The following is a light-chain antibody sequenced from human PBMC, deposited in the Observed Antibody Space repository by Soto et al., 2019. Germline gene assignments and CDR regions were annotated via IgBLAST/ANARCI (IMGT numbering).Light chain of an antibody. CDR3: MQRREFPIT. V-gene: IGKV2-40*01. CDR2: TLS. Sequence: DIVMTQTPLSLPVTPGEPSSISCGSSQSLLDSADGKTYLEWYVQKPGKSPQLLXYTLSSRASGVPERFSGIGSRTDYTLKISRVEAEDFGLYYCMQRREFPITFGQGTRLEIK. CDR1: QSLLDSADGKTY. J-gene: IGKJ5*01.